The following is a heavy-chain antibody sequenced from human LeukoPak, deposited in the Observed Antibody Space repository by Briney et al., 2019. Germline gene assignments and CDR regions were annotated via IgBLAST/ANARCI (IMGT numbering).Heavy chain of an antibody. D-gene: IGHD3-22*01. J-gene: IGHJ4*02. CDR3: ARLSSGYYYDY. CDR1: GYTFTDYY. V-gene: IGHV1-2*06. Sequence: GASVKVSCKASGYTFTDYYIHWVRQAPGQGLEWMGRINPNSGDTNSAQKFQGRVTMTRDTSISTAYMELSRLRSDDTAVYYCARLSSGYYYDYWGQGTLVTVSS. CDR2: INPNSGDT.